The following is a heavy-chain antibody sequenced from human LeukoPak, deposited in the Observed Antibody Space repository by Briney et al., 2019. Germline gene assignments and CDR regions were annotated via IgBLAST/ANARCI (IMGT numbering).Heavy chain of an antibody. CDR2: IYADGST. Sequence: PGGSLRLSCAASGFTVSQNYMSWVRLAPGRGLEWVSLIYADGSTHYVDSVKGRFTISRDNSKNTVYLEMNSLRAEDTTVYYCARDRAGTQAWVEIDPWGQGTLVTVSP. D-gene: IGHD3-10*01. J-gene: IGHJ5*02. V-gene: IGHV3-66*02. CDR3: ARDRAGTQAWVEIDP. CDR1: GFTVSQNY.